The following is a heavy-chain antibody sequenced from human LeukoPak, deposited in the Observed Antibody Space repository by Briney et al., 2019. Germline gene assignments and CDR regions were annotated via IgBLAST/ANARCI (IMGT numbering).Heavy chain of an antibody. CDR3: ASLSHSGSYWPSFDY. D-gene: IGHD1-26*01. Sequence: ASVKVSCKASGYTFTGYYMHWVRQAPGQGLEWMGWINPNSGGTNYAQKFQRRVTMTRDTSISTAYMELSRLRSDDTAVYYCASLSHSGSYWPSFDYWGQGTLVTVSS. CDR1: GYTFTGYY. J-gene: IGHJ4*02. V-gene: IGHV1-2*02. CDR2: INPNSGGT.